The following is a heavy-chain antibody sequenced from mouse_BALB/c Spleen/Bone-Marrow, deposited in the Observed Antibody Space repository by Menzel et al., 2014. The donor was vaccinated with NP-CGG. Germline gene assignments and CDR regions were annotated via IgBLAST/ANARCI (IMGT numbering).Heavy chain of an antibody. CDR1: GFSLTGYG. J-gene: IGHJ4*01. Sequence: VMLVESGPGLVAPSQSLSITCTVSGFSLTGYGVNWVRQPPGKGLEWLGMIWGDGSTDYNSALKSRLSISKDDSKSQVFLKMNSLQTDDTARYYCARTLGHYAMDYWGQGTSVTVSS. CDR2: IWGDGST. V-gene: IGHV2-6-7*01. D-gene: IGHD4-1*01. CDR3: ARTLGHYAMDY.